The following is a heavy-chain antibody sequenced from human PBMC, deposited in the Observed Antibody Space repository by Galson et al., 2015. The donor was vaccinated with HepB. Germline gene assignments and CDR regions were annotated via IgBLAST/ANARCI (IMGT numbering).Heavy chain of an antibody. CDR1: GFTFSNYD. D-gene: IGHD3-10*01. CDR3: AKAGTSFDY. V-gene: IGHV3-23*01. Sequence: SLRLSCAASGFTFSNYDMSWVRQAPGKGLEWVSTISGSGGATYYADSVKGRFTISRDNSKNTLYLQMNTLRAEDTAVYYCAKAGTSFDYWGQGTLVTVSS. CDR2: ISGSGGAT. J-gene: IGHJ4*02.